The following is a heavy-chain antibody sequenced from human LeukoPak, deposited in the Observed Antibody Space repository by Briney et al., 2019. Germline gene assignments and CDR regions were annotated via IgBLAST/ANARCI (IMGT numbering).Heavy chain of an antibody. CDR2: IYYSGST. D-gene: IGHD6-13*01. Sequence: PSETLSLTCTVSGGSISSYYWSWIRQPPGKGLEWIGYIYYSGSTNYNPSLKSRVTISVDTSKNQFSLKLSSVTAADTAVYYCARGHSSSWSIGDYYYYYMDVWGKGTTVTVSS. CDR3: ARGHSSSWSIGDYYYYYMDV. V-gene: IGHV4-59*01. J-gene: IGHJ6*03. CDR1: GGSISSYY.